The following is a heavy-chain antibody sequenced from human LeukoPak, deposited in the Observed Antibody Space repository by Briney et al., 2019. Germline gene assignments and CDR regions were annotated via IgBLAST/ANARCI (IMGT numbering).Heavy chain of an antibody. V-gene: IGHV4-39*01. J-gene: IGHJ1*01. CDR2: IYYSGRA. D-gene: IGHD3-22*01. Sequence: SETLSLTCSVSGGSISSSSYYWGWIRQPPGKGLEWIGEIYYSGRAYYNPSLKSRLTISVDTSWNQFSLTLSSVTAADTGVYYCARRRYYDSTGYLDWGQGTLVSVST. CDR3: ARRRYYDSTGYLD. CDR1: GGSISSSSYY.